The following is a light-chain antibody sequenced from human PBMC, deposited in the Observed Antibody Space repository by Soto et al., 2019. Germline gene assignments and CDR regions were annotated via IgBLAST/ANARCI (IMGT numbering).Light chain of an antibody. CDR3: QQAASFPLT. CDR2: GAS. CDR1: QDISTL. J-gene: IGKJ4*02. V-gene: IGKV1D-12*01. Sequence: DIQMTQSPSSVSASIGDTVTITCRASQDISTLLAWYQQKPGKAPKLLIYGASTLESGVPSRFSGRGSGTDFTLTISRLQPEDFATYFCQQAASFPLTCGGGTKVEIK.